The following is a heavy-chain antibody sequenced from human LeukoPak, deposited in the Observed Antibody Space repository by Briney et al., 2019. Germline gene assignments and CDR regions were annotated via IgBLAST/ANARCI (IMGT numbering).Heavy chain of an antibody. Sequence: SEALSLTCVVSGYSISSGYYWGWIRQPQGKGLEWIGSIYQSGRTYYNPSLKSRVTISVDTSKNQFSLKLSSVTAADTALYYCARMATYSGMWPYSAFDIWGQGTMVTVSS. CDR1: GYSISSGYY. D-gene: IGHD1-26*01. V-gene: IGHV4-38-2*01. CDR3: ARMATYSGMWPYSAFDI. CDR2: IYQSGRT. J-gene: IGHJ3*02.